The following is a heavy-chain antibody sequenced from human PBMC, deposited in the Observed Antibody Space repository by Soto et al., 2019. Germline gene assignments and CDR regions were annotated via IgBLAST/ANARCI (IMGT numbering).Heavy chain of an antibody. D-gene: IGHD6-13*01. Sequence: QVQLVESGGGVVQPGRSLRLSCAASGFTFSSYGMHWVRQAPGKGLEWVAVISYDGSNKYYAESVKGRFTISRDNSKNTLYLQMNSLRAEDTAVYYCAKADGDSSSWYSDYWGQGTLVTVSS. CDR2: ISYDGSNK. J-gene: IGHJ4*02. CDR1: GFTFSSYG. V-gene: IGHV3-30*18. CDR3: AKADGDSSSWYSDY.